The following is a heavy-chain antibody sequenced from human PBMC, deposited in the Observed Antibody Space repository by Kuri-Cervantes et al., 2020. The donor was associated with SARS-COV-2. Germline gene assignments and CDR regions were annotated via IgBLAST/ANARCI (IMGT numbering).Heavy chain of an antibody. J-gene: IGHJ6*02. CDR1: GFTFSSYA. Sequence: GESLKISCAASGFTFSSYAMSWVRQAPGEGLEWVSAISGSGGRTYYADSVKGRFTISRDNSKNTLYLQMNSLKTEDTAVYYCTPLGMDVWGQGTTVTVSS. CDR2: ISGSGGRT. CDR3: TPLGMDV. V-gene: IGHV3-23*01.